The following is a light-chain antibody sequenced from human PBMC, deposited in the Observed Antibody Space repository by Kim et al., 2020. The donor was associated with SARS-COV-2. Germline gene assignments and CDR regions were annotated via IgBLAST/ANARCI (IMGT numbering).Light chain of an antibody. CDR3: NYRDSSGNVV. Sequence: VALGQTVRITCQGDSLRSYYASWYQQKPGQAPVLVIYGKNNRPSGIPDRFSGSSSGNTASLTITGAQAEDEADYYCNYRDSSGNVVFGGGTQLTVL. V-gene: IGLV3-19*01. J-gene: IGLJ2*01. CDR2: GKN. CDR1: SLRSYY.